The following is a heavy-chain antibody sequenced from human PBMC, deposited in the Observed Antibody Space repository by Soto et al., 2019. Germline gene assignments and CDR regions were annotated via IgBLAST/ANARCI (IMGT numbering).Heavy chain of an antibody. D-gene: IGHD3-3*01. Sequence: GGSLRLSCAASGFTFSSYAMSWVRQAPGKGLEWVSAISGSGGSTYYADSVKGRFTISRDNSKNTLYLQMNSLRAEDTAVYYCAKEPLSDFWSGYRENGFDYWGQGTLVTVSS. CDR2: ISGSGGST. J-gene: IGHJ4*02. CDR1: GFTFSSYA. V-gene: IGHV3-23*01. CDR3: AKEPLSDFWSGYRENGFDY.